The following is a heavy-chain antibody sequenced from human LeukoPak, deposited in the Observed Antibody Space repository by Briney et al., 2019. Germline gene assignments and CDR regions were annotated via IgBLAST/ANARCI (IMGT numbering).Heavy chain of an antibody. D-gene: IGHD2-21*02. J-gene: IGHJ4*02. Sequence: ASVKVSCKASGYTFTGYYMHWVRQAPGQGLEWMGWINPNSGGTNYAQKFQGRVTMTRDTSISTAYMELGRLRSDDTAVYYCARVAYCGGDCYSIDYWGQGTLVTVSS. CDR3: ARVAYCGGDCYSIDY. CDR1: GYTFTGYY. CDR2: INPNSGGT. V-gene: IGHV1-2*02.